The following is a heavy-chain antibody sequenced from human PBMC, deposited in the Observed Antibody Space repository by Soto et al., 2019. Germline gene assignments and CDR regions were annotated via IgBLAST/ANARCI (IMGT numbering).Heavy chain of an antibody. CDR1: GYTFTGYY. J-gene: IGHJ6*02. V-gene: IGHV1-2*02. D-gene: IGHD2-2*01. Sequence: QVQLVQSGAEVKKPGASVKVSCKASGYTFTGYYMHWVRQAPGQGLEWMGWINPNSGGTNYAQKFQGRVTMTRDTSISTAYMELSRLRSDVTAVYYCARDQFDQLLLTSGMDVWGQGTTVTVSS. CDR3: ARDQFDQLLLTSGMDV. CDR2: INPNSGGT.